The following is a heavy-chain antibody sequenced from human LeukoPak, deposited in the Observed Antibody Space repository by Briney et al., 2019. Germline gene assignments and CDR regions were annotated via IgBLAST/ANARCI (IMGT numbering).Heavy chain of an antibody. J-gene: IGHJ3*02. CDR1: GGSISSGSYY. CDR3: ARVSTRDVVSGALRVGYAFDI. D-gene: IGHD2-2*01. CDR2: IYTSGTT. Sequence: SETLSLTCTVSGGSISSGSYYWSWIRQPAGKGLEWIGRIYTSGTTNCNPSLKSRVTISLDTSKNQFSLNLTSVTAADTAVYYCARVSTRDVVSGALRVGYAFDIWGQGTMVTVSS. V-gene: IGHV4-61*02.